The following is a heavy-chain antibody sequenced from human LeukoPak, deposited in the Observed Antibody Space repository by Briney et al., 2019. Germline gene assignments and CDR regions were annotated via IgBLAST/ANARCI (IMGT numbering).Heavy chain of an antibody. V-gene: IGHV1-69*05. CDR1: GGTFSSYA. CDR3: ATRPSQYDFWSGYYQQLEYYFDY. D-gene: IGHD3-3*01. CDR2: IIPIFGTA. Sequence: ASVKVSCKASGGTFSSYAISWVRQAPGQGLEWMGGIIPIFGTANYAQKFQGRVTITTDESTSTAYMELSSLRSEDTAVYYCATRPSQYDFWSGYYQQLEYYFDYWGQGTLVTASS. J-gene: IGHJ4*02.